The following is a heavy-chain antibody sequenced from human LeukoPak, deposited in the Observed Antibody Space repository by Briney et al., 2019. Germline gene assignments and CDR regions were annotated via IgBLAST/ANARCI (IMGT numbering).Heavy chain of an antibody. CDR2: IYWDDDK. CDR1: GFSLSTSGVG. J-gene: IGHJ5*02. V-gene: IGHV2-5*02. D-gene: IGHD3-22*01. Sequence: SGPTLVNPTQTLTLTCTFSGFSLSTSGVGVGWIRQPPGKALEWLALIYWDDDKRYSPSLKSRLTITKDTSKNQVVLTMTNMDPVDTATYYCAHRIGIYYDSSGYYYNWFDPWGQGTLVTVSS. CDR3: AHRIGIYYDSSGYYYNWFDP.